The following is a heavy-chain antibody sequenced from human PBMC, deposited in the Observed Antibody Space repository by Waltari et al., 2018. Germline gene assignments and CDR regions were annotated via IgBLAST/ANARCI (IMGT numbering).Heavy chain of an antibody. CDR1: GFTFSSYG. CDR3: AKDLSIAVAGSIGF. Sequence: QVQLVESGGGVVQPGRSMRLSCAASGFTFSSYGMHWVRPAPGKGLEWVAVISYDVSTKYYAASVKGRFTISRDNSKNTLYLQMNSLRAEDTAVYYCAKDLSIAVAGSIGFWGQGTLVTVSS. CDR2: ISYDVSTK. V-gene: IGHV3-30*18. D-gene: IGHD6-19*01. J-gene: IGHJ4*02.